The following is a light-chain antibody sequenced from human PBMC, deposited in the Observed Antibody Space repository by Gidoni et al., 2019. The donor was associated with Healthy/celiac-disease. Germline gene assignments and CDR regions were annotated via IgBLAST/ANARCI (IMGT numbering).Light chain of an antibody. CDR1: QGISSY. Sequence: DIQLTQSPSFLSASVGDRVTITCPASQGISSYLAWYQQKPGKAPKLLIYAASTLQSGVPSRFSGSGSGTEFTLTISSLQPEDFATYYCQQLNSYPRALTFGGGTKVEIK. V-gene: IGKV1-9*01. J-gene: IGKJ4*01. CDR3: QQLNSYPRALT. CDR2: AAS.